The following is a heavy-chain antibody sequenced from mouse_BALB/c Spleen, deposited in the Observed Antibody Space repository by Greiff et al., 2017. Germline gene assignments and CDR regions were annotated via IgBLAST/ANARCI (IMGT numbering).Heavy chain of an antibody. D-gene: IGHD4-1*01. CDR2: ISSGGGNT. Sequence: EVKLVESGGGLVKPGGSLKLSCAASGFTFSSYTMSWVRQTPEKRLEWVATISSGGGNTYYPDSVKGRFTISRDNAKNNLYLQMSSLRSEDTALYYCARVLGTGEYFDVWGAGTTVTVSS. V-gene: IGHV5-9*03. CDR3: ARVLGTGEYFDV. CDR1: GFTFSSYT. J-gene: IGHJ1*01.